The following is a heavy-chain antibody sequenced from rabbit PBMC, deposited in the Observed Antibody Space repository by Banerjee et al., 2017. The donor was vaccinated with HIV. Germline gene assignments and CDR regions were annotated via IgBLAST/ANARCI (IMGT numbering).Heavy chain of an antibody. CDR2: IYVGSGGGT. D-gene: IGHD1-1*01. CDR3: ARDLVGVIGWNFYL. CDR1: GFSFSYSYW. Sequence: QEQLVESGGDLVKPEGSLTLTCTASGFSFSYSYWICWVRQAPGKGLEWIACIYVGSGGGTKYASWAKGRFTISKTSSTPVTLQMTSLTAADRAAYFCARDLVGVIGWNFYLWGQGTLVTVS. J-gene: IGHJ3*01. V-gene: IGHV1S45*01.